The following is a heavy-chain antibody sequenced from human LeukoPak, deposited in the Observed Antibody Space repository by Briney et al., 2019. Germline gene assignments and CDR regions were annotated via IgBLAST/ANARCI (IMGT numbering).Heavy chain of an antibody. CDR1: GFTFSSYG. Sequence: GRTLRLSCAASGFTFSSYGMSWVRQAPGKGLEWVSAISGSGGSTYYADSVKGRFTISRDNSKNTLYLQMKSLRAEDTAVYYCARERTNDYWGQGTLVTVSS. CDR2: ISGSGGST. CDR3: ARERTNDY. V-gene: IGHV3-23*01. J-gene: IGHJ4*02.